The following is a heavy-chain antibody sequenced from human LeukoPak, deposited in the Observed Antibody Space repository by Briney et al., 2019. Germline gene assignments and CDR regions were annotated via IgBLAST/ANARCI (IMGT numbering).Heavy chain of an antibody. CDR2: ISGSGGST. CDR3: AKDAKLGMATMYSFDT. V-gene: IGHV3-23*01. J-gene: IGHJ3*02. Sequence: KPGGSLRASCAASGFTFSTYAMSWVRQAPGKGLKWVSGISGSGGSTYYADSVKGRFTISRDNSKSSLYLQMNSLRAEDTAVYYCAKDAKLGMATMYSFDTWGQGTMVTVSS. CDR1: GFTFSTYA. D-gene: IGHD5-24*01.